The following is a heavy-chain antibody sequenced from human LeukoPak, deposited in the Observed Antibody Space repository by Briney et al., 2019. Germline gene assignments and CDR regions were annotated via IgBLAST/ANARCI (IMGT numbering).Heavy chain of an antibody. D-gene: IGHD2-21*02. Sequence: ASVKVSCKTSGYTFTTYSISWVRQAPGQGLEWMGYINPYNGNTNYAQKFQGSVTLTTDTSTSTSYLEVRSLRSDDTAVYYCARDAIQGRLTSDYWGQGTLVTVSS. J-gene: IGHJ4*02. V-gene: IGHV1-18*01. CDR3: ARDAIQGRLTSDY. CDR1: GYTFTTYS. CDR2: INPYNGNT.